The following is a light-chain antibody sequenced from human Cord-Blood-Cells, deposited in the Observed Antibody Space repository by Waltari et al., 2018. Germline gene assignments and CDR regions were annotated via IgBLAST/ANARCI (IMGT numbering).Light chain of an antibody. V-gene: IGKV3-15*01. J-gene: IGKJ4*01. CDR1: QSVSSN. Sequence: EIVMTQSPATLSVSPGERATLSCRASQSVSSNLAWYQQKPGQAPRLLIYGASTRATVIPARFSGSGSGTEFTRTISSLQSEEFAVYYCQQYNNWPPLTFGGGTKVEIK. CDR3: QQYNNWPPLT. CDR2: GAS.